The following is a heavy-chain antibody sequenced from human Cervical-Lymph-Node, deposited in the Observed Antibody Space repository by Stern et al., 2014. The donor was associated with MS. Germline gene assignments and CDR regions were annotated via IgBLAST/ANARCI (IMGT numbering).Heavy chain of an antibody. Sequence: VQLVESGGGVVQPGRSLRLSCAASGFTFSSYGMHWVRQAPGKGLEWVAVIWYDGSNKYYADSVKGRFTISRDNSKNTLYLQMNSLRAEDTAAYYCARDQWGSSSGVDVWGQGTTVTVSS. V-gene: IGHV3-33*01. CDR3: ARDQWGSSSGVDV. J-gene: IGHJ6*02. D-gene: IGHD6-6*01. CDR1: GFTFSSYG. CDR2: IWYDGSNK.